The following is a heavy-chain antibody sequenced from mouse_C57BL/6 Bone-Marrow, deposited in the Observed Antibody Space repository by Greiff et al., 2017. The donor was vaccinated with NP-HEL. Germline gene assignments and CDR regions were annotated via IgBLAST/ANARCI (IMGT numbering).Heavy chain of an antibody. V-gene: IGHV1-76*01. CDR1: GYTFTDYY. CDR3: ARRGTCDY. Sequence: VQLQQSGAELVRPGASVKLSCKASGYTFTDYYINWVKQRPGQGLEWIARIYPGSGNTYYNEKFKGKATLTAEKSSSTAYMQLSSLTSEDSAVYFCARRGTCDYWGQGTTLTVSS. J-gene: IGHJ2*01. D-gene: IGHD3-3*01. CDR2: IYPGSGNT.